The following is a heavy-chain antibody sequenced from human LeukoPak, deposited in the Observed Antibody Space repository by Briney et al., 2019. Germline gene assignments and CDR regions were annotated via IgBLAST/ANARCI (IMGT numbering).Heavy chain of an antibody. CDR3: ARVGAFDYDSSSPIKGAFDI. CDR1: GYTFTDYY. CDR2: INPNSGGT. D-gene: IGHD3-22*01. Sequence: ASVKVSCKTSGYTFTDYYMHWVRQAPGQGLEWMGWINPNSGGTFYGQTFQGRVTMTRDTSISTAYMEQSRLTSDDTAVYYCARVGAFDYDSSSPIKGAFDIWGQGTMVTVS. V-gene: IGHV1-2*02. J-gene: IGHJ3*02.